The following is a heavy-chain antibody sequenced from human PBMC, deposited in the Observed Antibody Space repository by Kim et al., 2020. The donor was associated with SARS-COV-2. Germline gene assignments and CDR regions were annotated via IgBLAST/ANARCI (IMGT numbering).Heavy chain of an antibody. CDR2: IWNDEKSE. J-gene: IGHJ3*02. V-gene: IGHV3-33*01. Sequence: GGSLRLSCAASGFIFSNYGMHWVRQAPGKGLEWVAVIWNDEKSEYYADSVRGRFTISRDNSKDTVYLQMNSLRAEDTAVYYCARALYFSTADAFVIWGQG. CDR3: ARALYFSTADAFVI. D-gene: IGHD2-2*01. CDR1: GFIFSNYG.